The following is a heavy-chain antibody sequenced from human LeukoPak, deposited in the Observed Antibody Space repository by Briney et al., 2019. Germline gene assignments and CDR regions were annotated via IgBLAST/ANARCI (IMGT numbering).Heavy chain of an antibody. CDR3: ARAVSWSNLDY. J-gene: IGHJ4*02. Sequence: PGGSLRLSCAASGFTFSSYGMHWVRQAPGKGLEWVAVTWYDGSNKYYADSVKGRFTISRDNSKNTLYLQMNSLRAEDTAVYYCARAVSWSNLDYWGQGTLVTVSS. CDR1: GFTFSSYG. CDR2: TWYDGSNK. V-gene: IGHV3-33*01. D-gene: IGHD1-26*01.